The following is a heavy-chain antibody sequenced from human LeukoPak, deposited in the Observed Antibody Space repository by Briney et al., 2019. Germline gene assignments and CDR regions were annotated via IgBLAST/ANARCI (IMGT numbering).Heavy chain of an antibody. CDR1: GFTVSNNY. Sequence: PGGSLRLSCAASGFTVSNNYMSWVRQAPGKGLEWVSISYSDSNTNYADSVKGRFTISRDASQNTLSLQMNSLRAEDTAVYYCARDVGSGSYYNVFDYWGQGTLVTVSS. CDR3: ARDVGSGSYYNVFDY. V-gene: IGHV3-53*01. J-gene: IGHJ4*02. CDR2: SYSDSNT. D-gene: IGHD3-10*01.